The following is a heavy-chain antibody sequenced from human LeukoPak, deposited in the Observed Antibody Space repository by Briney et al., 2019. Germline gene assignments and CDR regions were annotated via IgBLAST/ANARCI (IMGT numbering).Heavy chain of an antibody. J-gene: IGHJ5*02. CDR2: INPNSGGT. D-gene: IGHD2-21*01. Sequence: ALVKVSCRTSGYSFTDYYMHWVRQAPGQGLEWMGWINPNSGGTSSAQKFQGRVTMSRDTSITTVYMEVSWLTSDDTAIYYCARADRLDGGPYLIGPWGQGTLVTVSS. CDR3: ARADRLDGGPYLIGP. V-gene: IGHV1-2*02. CDR1: GYSFTDYY.